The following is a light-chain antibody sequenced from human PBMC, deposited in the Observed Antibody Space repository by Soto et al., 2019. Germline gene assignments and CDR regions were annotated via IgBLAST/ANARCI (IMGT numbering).Light chain of an antibody. CDR2: DVS. CDR3: SSYTSSSTLG. J-gene: IGLJ2*01. V-gene: IGLV2-14*01. Sequence: QSALTQPASVSGSPGQSITISCTGTSSDVGVYNYVSWYQQHPGKAPKLMIYDVSNRPSGVSNRFSASKSGNTASLTISGLQAEDEADYYCSSYTSSSTLGFGGGTQLTVL. CDR1: SSDVGVYNY.